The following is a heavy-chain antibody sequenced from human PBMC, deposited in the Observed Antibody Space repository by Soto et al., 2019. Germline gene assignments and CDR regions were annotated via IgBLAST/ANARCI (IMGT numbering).Heavy chain of an antibody. J-gene: IGHJ5*02. V-gene: IGHV1-69*13. Sequence: GASVKVSCKASGGTFSSYAISWVRQAPGQGLEWMGGIIPIFGTANYAQKFQRRVTITADESTSTAYMELSSLRSEDTAVYYCATEIAARPYNWFDPWGQGTQVTVSS. D-gene: IGHD6-6*01. CDR1: GGTFSSYA. CDR2: IIPIFGTA. CDR3: ATEIAARPYNWFDP.